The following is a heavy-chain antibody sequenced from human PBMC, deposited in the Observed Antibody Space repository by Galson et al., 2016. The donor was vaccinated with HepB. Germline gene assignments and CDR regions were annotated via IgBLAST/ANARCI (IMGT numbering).Heavy chain of an antibody. CDR2: IWYDRNNK. CDR3: ARDRYGDYLDY. D-gene: IGHD4-17*01. Sequence: SLRLSCAASGFTFNSYGIHWVRQAPGKGLEWVAIIWYDRNNKYYADSVKGRFTTSRDISKNTLYLQMNSLRAEDTAVYYCARDRYGDYLDYWGQGTLVTVSS. J-gene: IGHJ4*02. V-gene: IGHV3-33*01. CDR1: GFTFNSYG.